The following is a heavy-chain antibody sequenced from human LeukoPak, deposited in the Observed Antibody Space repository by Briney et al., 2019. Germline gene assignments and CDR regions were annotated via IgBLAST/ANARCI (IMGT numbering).Heavy chain of an antibody. Sequence: GRSLRLSCAASGFTFSSYGMHWVRQAPGKGLEWVAVISYDGSNKYYADSVKGRFTISRDNSKNTLYLQMNSLRAEDTAVYYCATSGGVDAFDIWGQGTMVTVSS. CDR2: ISYDGSNK. D-gene: IGHD3-16*01. CDR3: ATSGGVDAFDI. V-gene: IGHV3-30*03. CDR1: GFTFSSYG. J-gene: IGHJ3*02.